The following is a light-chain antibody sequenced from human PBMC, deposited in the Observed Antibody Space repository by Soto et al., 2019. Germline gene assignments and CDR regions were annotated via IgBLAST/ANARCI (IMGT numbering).Light chain of an antibody. CDR1: QSLVHSDGNTY. CDR3: MQTTQFPWT. Sequence: DIVLPQTPLSSPVTLGQSASISCRSSQSLVHSDGNTYLSWLHQRPGQPPRLLIYKSSNRFSGVPHRFSGSGAGTDFTLRVSGVEAEDVGVYYCMQTTQFPWTFGQGTKVEIK. V-gene: IGKV2-24*01. CDR2: KSS. J-gene: IGKJ1*01.